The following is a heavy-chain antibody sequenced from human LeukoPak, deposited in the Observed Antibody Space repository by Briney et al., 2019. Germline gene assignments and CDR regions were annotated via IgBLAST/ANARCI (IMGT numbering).Heavy chain of an antibody. CDR1: GGTFSSYA. CDR2: IIPIFGTA. Sequence: SVKVSCKASGGTFSSYAISWVRQAPGQELEWMGGIIPIFGTANYAQKFQGRVTITADKSTSTAYMELSSLRSEDTAVYYCARDHGYSSSWGALHFDYWGQGTLVTVSS. CDR3: ARDHGYSSSWGALHFDY. D-gene: IGHD6-13*01. J-gene: IGHJ4*02. V-gene: IGHV1-69*06.